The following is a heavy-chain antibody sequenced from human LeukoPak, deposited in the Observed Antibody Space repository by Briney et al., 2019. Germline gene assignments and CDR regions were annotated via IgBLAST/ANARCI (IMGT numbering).Heavy chain of an antibody. CDR3: ARHRHSKDIVVVPADY. J-gene: IGHJ4*02. V-gene: IGHV5-51*01. D-gene: IGHD2-2*01. Sequence: PGESLKISCKGSGYSFTSYWIGWVRQMPGKGLEWMGIIYPGDSDTRYSPSFQGQVTISADKSISTAYLQWSSLKASDTAMYYCARHRHSKDIVVVPADYWGQGTLVTVSS. CDR2: IYPGDSDT. CDR1: GYSFTSYW.